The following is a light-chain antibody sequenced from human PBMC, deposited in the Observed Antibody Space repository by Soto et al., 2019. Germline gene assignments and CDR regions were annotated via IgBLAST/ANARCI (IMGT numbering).Light chain of an antibody. CDR1: QSLTNS. V-gene: IGKV3-15*01. CDR3: QQYDDWPQT. J-gene: IGKJ1*01. CDR2: GAS. Sequence: EIVMTQSPATLSVSPVERATLSGRASQSLTNSFIAWYQQKPGQAPRLLIHGASTRAPGIPARFSGSGSGTDFTLTISSLQSEDFAVYYCQQYDDWPQTFGQGTKVDIK.